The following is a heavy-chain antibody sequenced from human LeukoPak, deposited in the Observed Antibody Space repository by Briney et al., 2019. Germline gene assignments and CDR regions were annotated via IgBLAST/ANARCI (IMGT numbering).Heavy chain of an antibody. CDR2: FTADGSST. D-gene: IGHD2-21*02. CDR3: AKDLAYCGGDCYSTLPTEDPFNAFDI. Sequence: GGSLRLSCAASGFTLSDYAMYWVRQAPGKGLVWVSRFTADGSSTIYADSVMGRFTVSRDIAKNTLYLQMNSLRAEDTAVYYCAKDLAYCGGDCYSTLPTEDPFNAFDIWGQGTMVTVSS. V-gene: IGHV3-74*01. CDR1: GFTLSDYA. J-gene: IGHJ3*02.